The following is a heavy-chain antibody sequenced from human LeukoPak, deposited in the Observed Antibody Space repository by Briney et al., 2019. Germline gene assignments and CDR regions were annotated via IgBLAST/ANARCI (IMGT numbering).Heavy chain of an antibody. Sequence: GGSLRLSCAASGFTFTTYSMSWVRQPPGKGLEWVGRIKSKTDGGTTDYAAPVKGRFTVSRDDSKNTLYLQMNSLKTEDTAVYYCTTHPYCSSTSCYSFWGQGTLVTVSS. CDR3: TTHPYCSSTSCYSF. J-gene: IGHJ4*02. V-gene: IGHV3-15*01. CDR2: IKSKTDGGTT. CDR1: GFTFTTYS. D-gene: IGHD2-2*02.